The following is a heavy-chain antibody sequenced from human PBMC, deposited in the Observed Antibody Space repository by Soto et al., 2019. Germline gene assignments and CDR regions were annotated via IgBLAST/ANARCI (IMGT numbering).Heavy chain of an antibody. V-gene: IGHV4-31*03. CDR1: GGSISSGGYY. CDR3: ARVMVRGVSFDP. J-gene: IGHJ5*02. D-gene: IGHD3-10*01. CDR2: IYYSGST. Sequence: SETLSLTCTVSGGSISSGGYYWSWIRQHPGKGLEWIGYIYYSGSTYYNPSLKSRVTISVDTSKNQFPLKLSSVTAADTAVYYCARVMVRGVSFDPWGQGTLVPVSS.